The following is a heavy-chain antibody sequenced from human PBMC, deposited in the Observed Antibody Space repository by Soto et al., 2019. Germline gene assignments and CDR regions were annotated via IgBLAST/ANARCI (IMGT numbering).Heavy chain of an antibody. CDR2: IKSDGSSP. J-gene: IGHJ3*02. V-gene: IGHV3-74*01. D-gene: IGHD3-22*01. Sequence: SGGSLRLSCAASGFTFSIYWMHWVRQAPGKGLVWVARIKSDGSSPTYADSVKGRFTISRDNAKNTLYLQMNSLRAEDTAVYFCTRDYYHTSGYYRNNAFDIWGQGTMVTVSS. CDR1: GFTFSIYW. CDR3: TRDYYHTSGYYRNNAFDI.